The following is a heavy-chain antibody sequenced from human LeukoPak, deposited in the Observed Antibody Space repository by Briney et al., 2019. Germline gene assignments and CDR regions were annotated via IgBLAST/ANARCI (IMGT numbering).Heavy chain of an antibody. CDR3: ARREVKGRWLRYFDSLSRFDAFDI. J-gene: IGHJ3*02. Sequence: SQTLSLTCAISGDSVSSNSAAWNWIRQSPSRGLEWLGRTYYRSKWYNDYAVSVKSRITINPDTSKNQFSLKLSSVTAADTAVYYCARREVKGRWLRYFDSLSRFDAFDIWGQGTMVTVSS. D-gene: IGHD3-9*01. CDR2: TYYRSKWYN. CDR1: GDSVSSNSAA. V-gene: IGHV6-1*01.